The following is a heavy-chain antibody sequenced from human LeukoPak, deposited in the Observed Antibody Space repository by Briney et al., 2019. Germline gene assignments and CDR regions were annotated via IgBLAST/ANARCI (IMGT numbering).Heavy chain of an antibody. CDR1: GFTFSSYA. J-gene: IGHJ4*02. CDR2: ISYDGSNK. V-gene: IGHV3-30*04. CDR3: ARENTLYASIDY. Sequence: PGRSLRLSCAASGFTFSSYAMHWVRQAPGKGLEWVAVISYDGSNKYYADSVKGRYTISRDNSKNTLYLQMNSLRAEDTAVYYCARENTLYASIDYWGQGTLVTVSS. D-gene: IGHD5/OR15-5a*01.